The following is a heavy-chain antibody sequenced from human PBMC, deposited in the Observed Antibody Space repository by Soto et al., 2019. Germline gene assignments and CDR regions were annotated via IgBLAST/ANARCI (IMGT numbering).Heavy chain of an antibody. D-gene: IGHD2-15*01. CDR1: GYTFISHG. J-gene: IGHJ6*02. V-gene: IGHV1-18*04. Sequence: QVQLVQSGVEVKKPGASVKVSCKASGYTFISHGISWVRQAPGQGLEWMGWISGKNGNTNYAQKLQGRVTLTTDTSTSTAYMELRSLRSDDTAVYYCARVSSSIVLVPDDGMDVWGQVTTVSVSS. CDR2: ISGKNGNT. CDR3: ARVSSSIVLVPDDGMDV.